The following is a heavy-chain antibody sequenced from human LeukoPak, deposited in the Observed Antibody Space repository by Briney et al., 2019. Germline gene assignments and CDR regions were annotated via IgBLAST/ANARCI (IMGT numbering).Heavy chain of an antibody. CDR2: ISSSGSTI. J-gene: IGHJ6*04. CDR1: GFTFSSYE. Sequence: QPGGSLRLSCAASGFTFSSYEMNWVRQAPGEGLGRVSYISSSGSTIYYADSVKGRFTISRDNAKNSLYLQRNSLRAEDTAVYYCAELGITMITGVWGKGTTVTISS. CDR3: AELGITMITGV. D-gene: IGHD3-22*01. V-gene: IGHV3-48*03.